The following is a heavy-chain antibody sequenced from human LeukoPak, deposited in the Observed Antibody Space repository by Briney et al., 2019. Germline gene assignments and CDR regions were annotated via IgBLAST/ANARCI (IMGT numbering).Heavy chain of an antibody. CDR3: ARECPAGEDSIGFFQL. CDR2: IYSGGST. J-gene: IGHJ1*01. CDR1: EFTFSSNY. D-gene: IGHD6-19*01. V-gene: IGHV3-66*01. Sequence: GGSLRLSCAASEFTFSSNYMSWVRQAPGKGLEWVSGIYSGGSTYYADSVKGRFTISRDNTKNKTYLQRKSLRAEDTAVEYFARECPAGEDSIGFFQLWGQGPLVPVSS.